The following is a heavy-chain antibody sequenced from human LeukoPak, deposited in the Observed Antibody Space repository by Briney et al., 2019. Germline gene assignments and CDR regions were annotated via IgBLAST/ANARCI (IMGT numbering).Heavy chain of an antibody. V-gene: IGHV1-46*01. J-gene: IGHJ4*02. CDR1: GYTFTSYY. CDR2: INPSGSST. CDR3: ARSGWLQRFDY. D-gene: IGHD5-24*01. Sequence: GASVKVSCKASGYTFTSYYMHWVRQAPGQGLEWMGLINPSGSSTSYAQKFQGRLSLTRDMSTSTDYMELSSLRSEDTAVYYCARSGWLQRFDYWGQGTLVTVSS.